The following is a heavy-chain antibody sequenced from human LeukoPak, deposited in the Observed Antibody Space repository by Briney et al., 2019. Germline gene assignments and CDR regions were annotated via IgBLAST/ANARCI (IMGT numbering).Heavy chain of an antibody. V-gene: IGHV3-74*03. CDR2: INRDGSTT. J-gene: IGHJ4*02. Sequence: GGSLRLSCAASGFTFSNYWVHWVRQAPGKGLVWVSRINRDGSTTKYADSVKGRFTVSRDNAKNTLNLQMNSLRAEEAAVYYCARDKKSGESSQIAYWGQGTLVTVSS. CDR1: GFTFSNYW. D-gene: IGHD3-10*01. CDR3: ARDKKSGESSQIAY.